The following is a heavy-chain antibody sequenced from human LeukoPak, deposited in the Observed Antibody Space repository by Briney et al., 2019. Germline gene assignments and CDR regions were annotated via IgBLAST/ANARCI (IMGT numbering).Heavy chain of an antibody. CDR2: IYYSGST. D-gene: IGHD2-2*01. J-gene: IGHJ5*02. CDR3: AGVVVVPAAMPNWFDP. V-gene: IGHV4-30-4*01. Sequence: SQTLSPTCTVSGGSISSGDYYWSWIRQPPGKGLEWIGYIYYSGSTYYNPSLKSRVTISVDTSKNQFSLKLSSVTAADTAVYYCAGVVVVPAAMPNWFDPWGQGTLVTVSS. CDR1: GGSISSGDYY.